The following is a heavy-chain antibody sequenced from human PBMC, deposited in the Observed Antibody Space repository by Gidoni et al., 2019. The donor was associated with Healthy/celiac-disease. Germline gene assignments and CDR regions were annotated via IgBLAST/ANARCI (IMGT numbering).Heavy chain of an antibody. Sequence: QLQLQESGPGLVQPSETLSLTCTVSGGSISSSSYYWGWLRQPPGKGLEWIGGIYYSGSTYYNPSLKSRVTISVDTSKNQFSLKLSSVTAADTAVYYCARDGSIAARPDAFDIWGQGTMVTVSS. D-gene: IGHD6-6*01. J-gene: IGHJ3*02. V-gene: IGHV4-39*07. CDR2: IYYSGST. CDR3: ARDGSIAARPDAFDI. CDR1: GGSISSSSYY.